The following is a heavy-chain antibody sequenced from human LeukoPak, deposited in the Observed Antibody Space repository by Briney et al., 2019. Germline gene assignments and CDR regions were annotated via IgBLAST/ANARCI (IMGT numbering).Heavy chain of an antibody. Sequence: SETLSLTCIVSGGSINNYYWRWVRQPPGKGLEWVGYIYYSGSTNYNPSLKSRVTISVDTSKNQFSLKLSSVTAADTAVYYCARGSGWYLYWGQGTLVTVSS. CDR3: ARGSGWYLY. V-gene: IGHV4-59*01. CDR2: IYYSGST. CDR1: GGSINNYY. J-gene: IGHJ4*02. D-gene: IGHD6-19*01.